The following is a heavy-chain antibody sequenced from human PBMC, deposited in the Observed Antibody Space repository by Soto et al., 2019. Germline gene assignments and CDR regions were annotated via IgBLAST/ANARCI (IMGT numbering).Heavy chain of an antibody. Sequence: EVQLVESGGGLVKPGGSLRLSCAASGFTFSNAWMNWVRQAPGKGLEWVGRIKSKTDGGTTDYAAPVKGRFTISRDDSKNTLYLQMNSLKTEDTAVYYCTTERLGQGYCSGGSCYGDYWGQGTLVTVSS. D-gene: IGHD2-15*01. CDR3: TTERLGQGYCSGGSCYGDY. J-gene: IGHJ4*02. CDR2: IKSKTDGGTT. V-gene: IGHV3-15*07. CDR1: GFTFSNAW.